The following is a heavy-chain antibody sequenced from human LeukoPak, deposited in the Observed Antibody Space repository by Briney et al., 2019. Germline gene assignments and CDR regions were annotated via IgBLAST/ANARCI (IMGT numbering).Heavy chain of an antibody. D-gene: IGHD3-10*01. Sequence: SETLSLICTVHGCSISSHYWGSVRQPRGRGLGLNRFIYYRGSSNSNPSLKSRVTLSEDTSKNQFSLKLSSVTAADTAVYYCAAVLWFGEAEGYAFDIWGQGTMVTVSS. CDR3: AAVLWFGEAEGYAFDI. CDR2: IYYRGSS. CDR1: GCSISSHY. J-gene: IGHJ3*02. V-gene: IGHV4-59*11.